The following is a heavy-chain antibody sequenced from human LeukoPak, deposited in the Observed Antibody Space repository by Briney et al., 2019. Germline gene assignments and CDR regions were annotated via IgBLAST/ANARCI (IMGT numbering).Heavy chain of an antibody. CDR3: AKDGGLWVSAHWGDS. V-gene: IGHV3-23*01. CDR2: ITTSDGNT. D-gene: IGHD7-27*01. Sequence: QPGGSLRPSCAASGFTFSSYTMSWVRQAPGKGLEWVSTITTSDGNTYYADSVKGRFTVFRDNSKNTLFLQMNSLRAEDTAVYYCAKDGGLWVSAHWGDSWGRGTLVTVSS. J-gene: IGHJ4*02. CDR1: GFTFSSYT.